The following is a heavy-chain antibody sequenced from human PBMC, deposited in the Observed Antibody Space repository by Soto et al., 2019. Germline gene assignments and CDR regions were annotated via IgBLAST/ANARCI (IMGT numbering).Heavy chain of an antibody. CDR1: GYSFTSYW. CDR2: IYPGDSDT. V-gene: IGHV5-51*01. Sequence: GESLKISCKGSGYSFTSYWIGWVRQMPGKGLEWMGIIYPGDSDTRYSPSFQGQVTISADKSISTAYLQWSSLKASDTAMYYCASHRGDYGDSYFLDVWGQGTKVTVPS. D-gene: IGHD4-17*01. J-gene: IGHJ6*02. CDR3: ASHRGDYGDSYFLDV.